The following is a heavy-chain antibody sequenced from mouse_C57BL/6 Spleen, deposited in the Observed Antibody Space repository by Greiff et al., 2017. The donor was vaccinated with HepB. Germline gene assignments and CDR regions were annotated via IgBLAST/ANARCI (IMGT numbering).Heavy chain of an antibody. D-gene: IGHD2-4*01. V-gene: IGHV1-55*01. CDR1: GYTFTSYW. Sequence: QVQLQQPGAELVKPGASVKMSCKASGYTFTSYWITWVKQRPGQGLEWIGDIYPGSGSTNYNEKFKSKATLTVDTSSSTAYMQLSSLTSEDSAVYYCARLASIYYYYGYAMDYWGQGTSVTVSS. CDR3: ARLASIYYYYGYAMDY. CDR2: IYPGSGST. J-gene: IGHJ4*01.